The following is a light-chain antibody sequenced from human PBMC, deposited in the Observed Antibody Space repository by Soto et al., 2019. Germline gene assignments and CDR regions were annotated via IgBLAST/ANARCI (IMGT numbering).Light chain of an antibody. V-gene: IGLV2-8*01. J-gene: IGLJ3*02. Sequence: QSVLTQPPSASGSLGQSVAISCTGTSSDVGGYNYVSWYQHHPGKAPKLMIYEVSRRPSGVSDRFSGSKSGNTASLTVSGLQAEDEADYYCSSYSGSSNWVFGGGTNVTVL. CDR3: SSYSGSSNWV. CDR1: SSDVGGYNY. CDR2: EVS.